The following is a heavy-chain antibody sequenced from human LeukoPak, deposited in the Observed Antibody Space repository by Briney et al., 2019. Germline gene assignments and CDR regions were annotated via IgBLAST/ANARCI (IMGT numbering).Heavy chain of an antibody. D-gene: IGHD3-3*01. CDR1: GGSISSYS. Sequence: SETLSLTCTVSGGSISSYSWSWIRQPAGKGLEWIGHIYTNGSTNYNPSLKSRVTMSLDTSKNQFSLKLSSVTAADTAVYYCARVPYDFWSGYDYYMDVWGKGTTVTVSS. CDR3: ARVPYDFWSGYDYYMDV. V-gene: IGHV4-4*07. J-gene: IGHJ6*03. CDR2: IYTNGST.